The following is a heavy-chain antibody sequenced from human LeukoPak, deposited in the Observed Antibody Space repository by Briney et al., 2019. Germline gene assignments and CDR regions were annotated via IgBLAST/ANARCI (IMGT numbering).Heavy chain of an antibody. CDR3: ARQRSSGSYRYYFDY. D-gene: IGHD1-26*01. Sequence: PSETLSLTCTVSGGSISSGAYYWSWIRQPPGKGLEWIGYIYYSGSTNYNPSLKSRVTISVDTSKNQFSLKLSSVTAADTAVYYCARQRSSGSYRYYFDYWGQGTLVTVSS. J-gene: IGHJ4*02. CDR1: GGSISSGAYY. V-gene: IGHV4-61*08. CDR2: IYYSGST.